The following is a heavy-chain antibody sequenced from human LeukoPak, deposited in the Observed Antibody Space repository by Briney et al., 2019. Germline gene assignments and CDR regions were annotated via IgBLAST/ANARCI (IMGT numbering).Heavy chain of an antibody. D-gene: IGHD1-1*01. Sequence: ASETLSLTCAVYGGSFSGYYWSWIRQPPGKGLEWIGEINHSGSTNYNPSLKSRVTISVDTSKNQFSLKLSSVTAADTAVYYCARRYYYYYYYMDVWGKGTTVTISS. CDR1: GGSFSGYY. V-gene: IGHV4-34*01. J-gene: IGHJ6*03. CDR3: ARRYYYYYYYMDV. CDR2: INHSGST.